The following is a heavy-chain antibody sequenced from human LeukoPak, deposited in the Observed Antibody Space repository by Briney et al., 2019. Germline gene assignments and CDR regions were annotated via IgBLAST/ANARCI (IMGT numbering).Heavy chain of an antibody. Sequence: ASVKVSCKASGGTFSSYAISWVRQAPGQGLEWMGWISAYNGNTNYAQKLQGRVTMTTDTSTSTAYMELRSLRSDDTAVYYCARDTHIVVVPAAIKAREDFDYWGQGTLVTVSS. CDR2: ISAYNGNT. D-gene: IGHD2-2*01. CDR3: ARDTHIVVVPAAIKAREDFDY. CDR1: GGTFSSYA. J-gene: IGHJ4*02. V-gene: IGHV1-18*01.